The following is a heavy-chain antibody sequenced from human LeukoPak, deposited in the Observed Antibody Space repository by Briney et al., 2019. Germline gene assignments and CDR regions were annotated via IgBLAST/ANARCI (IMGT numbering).Heavy chain of an antibody. CDR1: GFTFSTYA. V-gene: IGHV3-23*01. CDR3: ARSPGGWELPDY. CDR2: ISGSGGSP. Sequence: SGGSLILSCAASGFTFSTYAMTWVRQAPGKGLEWVSGISGSGGSPYYADSVKGRFTISRDNSKNTLYLQMNSLRGEDTAVYYCARSPGGWELPDYWGQGTLVTVSS. D-gene: IGHD1-26*01. J-gene: IGHJ4*02.